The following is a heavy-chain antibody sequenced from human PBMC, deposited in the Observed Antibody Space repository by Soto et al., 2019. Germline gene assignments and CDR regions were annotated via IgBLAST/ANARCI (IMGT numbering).Heavy chain of an antibody. CDR3: ASTGWPLERNYFDY. D-gene: IGHD2-8*02. V-gene: IGHV3-21*01. J-gene: IGHJ4*02. CDR1: GFTFSSYS. Sequence: EVQLVESGGGLVKPGGSLRLSCAASGFTFSSYSMNWVRQAPGKGLEWVSSISSSSSYIYYADSVKGRFTISRDNAKNSLYLQMNILRAEDTAVYYCASTGWPLERNYFDYWGQGTLVTVSS. CDR2: ISSSSSYI.